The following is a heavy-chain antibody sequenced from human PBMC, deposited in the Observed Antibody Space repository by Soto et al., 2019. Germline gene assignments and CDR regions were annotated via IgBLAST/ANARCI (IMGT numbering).Heavy chain of an antibody. CDR2: INHSGNI. J-gene: IGHJ6*02. D-gene: IGHD3-9*01. CDR3: ARGRILTGYYSYYSGMDV. Sequence: SETLSLTCAVYGGSFSGYYWSWIRQPPGKGLEWIGEINHSGNINYNPSLKSRVTISVDTSKNQFSLKLSSVTAADTAVYYCARGRILTGYYSYYSGMDVWGQGTTVTVSS. CDR1: GGSFSGYY. V-gene: IGHV4-34*01.